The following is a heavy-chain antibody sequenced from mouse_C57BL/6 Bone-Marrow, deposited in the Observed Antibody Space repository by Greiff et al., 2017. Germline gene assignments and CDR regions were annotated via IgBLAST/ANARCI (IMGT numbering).Heavy chain of an antibody. D-gene: IGHD1-1*01. J-gene: IGHJ1*03. CDR3: TTEGYYGSNYQYWYFDV. CDR2: IDPENGDT. Sequence: EVQLQQSGAELVRPGASVKLSCTASGFNIKDDYMHWVKQRPEQGLEWIGWIDPENGDTEYASKFQGKATITADTSSNTAYRKLSSLTSEDTAVYYCTTEGYYGSNYQYWYFDVWGTGTTVTVSS. CDR1: GFNIKDDY. V-gene: IGHV14-4*01.